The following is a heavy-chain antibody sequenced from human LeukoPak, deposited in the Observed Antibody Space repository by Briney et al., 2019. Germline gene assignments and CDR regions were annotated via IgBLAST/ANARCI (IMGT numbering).Heavy chain of an antibody. V-gene: IGHV4-4*02. Sequence: SETLSLTCAVSGGSISSSNWWSWVRQPPGKGLEWIGEIYHSGSTNYNPSLKSRVTISVDKSKNQFSLKLSPVTAADTAVYYCAREVRAGTTTGMDVWGKGTTVTVSS. J-gene: IGHJ6*04. CDR2: IYHSGST. CDR3: AREVRAGTTTGMDV. D-gene: IGHD1-1*01. CDR1: GGSISSSNW.